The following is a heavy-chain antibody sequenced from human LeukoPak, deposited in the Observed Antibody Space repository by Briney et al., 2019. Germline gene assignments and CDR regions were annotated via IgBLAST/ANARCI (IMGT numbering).Heavy chain of an antibody. CDR2: IKQDGSEK. Sequence: GGSLRLSGAASGFTFSSYGMHWVRQAPGKGLEWVANIKQDGSEKYYVDSVKGRFTISRDNSKNTLYLQMNSLRAEDTAVYYCAKDQTPYYWGQGTLVTVSS. CDR1: GFTFSSYG. D-gene: IGHD4-23*01. V-gene: IGHV3-7*03. J-gene: IGHJ4*02. CDR3: AKDQTPYY.